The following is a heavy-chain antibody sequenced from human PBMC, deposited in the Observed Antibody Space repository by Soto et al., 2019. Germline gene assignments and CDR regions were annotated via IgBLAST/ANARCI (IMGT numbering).Heavy chain of an antibody. V-gene: IGHV3-30-3*01. D-gene: IGHD3-9*01. J-gene: IGHJ4*02. CDR3: ARAFGALRYFDWLSQEVPDY. CDR2: ISYDGSNK. Sequence: GVSLRLSCAASGFTFSSYAMHWVRQAPGKGLEWVAVISYDGSNKYYADSVKGRFTISRDNSKNTLYLQMNSLRAEDTAVYYCARAFGALRYFDWLSQEVPDYSVQRSLVTVSA. CDR1: GFTFSSYA.